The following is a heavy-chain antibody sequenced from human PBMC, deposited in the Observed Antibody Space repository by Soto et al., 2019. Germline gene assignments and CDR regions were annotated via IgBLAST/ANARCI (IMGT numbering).Heavy chain of an antibody. D-gene: IGHD1-1*01. Sequence: NPSETLSLTCTVSGASISGFYWSWIRKSAGEGLEWIGRIYATGTTDYNPSLKSRVMMSVDTSKKQFSLKLRSVTAADTAVYYCVRDGTKTLRDWFDHSGQGISVTVSS. J-gene: IGHJ5*02. CDR2: IYATGTT. CDR1: GASISGFY. V-gene: IGHV4-4*07. CDR3: VRDGTKTLRDWFDH.